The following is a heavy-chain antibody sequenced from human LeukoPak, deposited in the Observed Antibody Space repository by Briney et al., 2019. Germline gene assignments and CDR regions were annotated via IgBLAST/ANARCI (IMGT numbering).Heavy chain of an antibody. CDR1: AFTFSNYA. J-gene: IGHJ3*02. CDR2: ITGSGGNT. D-gene: IGHD3-9*01. V-gene: IGHV3-23*01. Sequence: PGGSLRLSCTASAFTFSNYAMSWVRQAQGKGLEWVSAITGSGGNTYYADSVKGRFTIFRDNSKNTLYLQMNSLRAEDTAIYYCAKDRDSLTWYKDAFHIWGLGTMVTVSS. CDR3: AKDRDSLTWYKDAFHI.